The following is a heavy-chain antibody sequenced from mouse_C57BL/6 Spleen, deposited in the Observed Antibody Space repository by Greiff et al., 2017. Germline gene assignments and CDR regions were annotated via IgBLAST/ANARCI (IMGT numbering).Heavy chain of an antibody. J-gene: IGHJ3*01. V-gene: IGHV1-55*01. CDR2: IYPGSGST. CDR1: GYTFTSYW. CDR3: ARSYYGSSQAWFAY. Sequence: QVQLQQPGAELVKPGASVKMSCKASGYTFTSYWITWVKQRPGQGLEWIGDIYPGSGSTNYNEKFKSKATLTVDTSSSTAYMQLSSLTSEDSAVYYCARSYYGSSQAWFAYWGQGTLVTVSA. D-gene: IGHD1-1*01.